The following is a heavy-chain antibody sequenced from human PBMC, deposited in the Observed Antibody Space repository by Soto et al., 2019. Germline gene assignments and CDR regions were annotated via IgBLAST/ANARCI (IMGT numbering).Heavy chain of an antibody. CDR2: ANPIRGFV. J-gene: IGHJ6*02. V-gene: IGHV1-46*02. CDR1: GYTFNSYF. Sequence: QVQVVQSGAEVKKPGASVKVSCKASGYTFNSYFVNWVRQAPGQGLEWMGIANPIRGFVTHAPKFQDRVTMTRDTSTNPAYMELSSLTSDDTAVYYCAIATMLDFHYAMDAWGQGTTVTVS. D-gene: IGHD3-10*02. CDR3: AIATMLDFHYAMDA.